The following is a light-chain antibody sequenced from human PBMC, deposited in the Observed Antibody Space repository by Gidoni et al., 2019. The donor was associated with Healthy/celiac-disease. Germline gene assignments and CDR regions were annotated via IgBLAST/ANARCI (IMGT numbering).Light chain of an antibody. CDR2: AAS. CDR3: QQSYSTLRT. Sequence: DTQMLPPPSSPPAAVGDRVTITCRASQSISSYLNWYQQKPGKAPKLLIYAASSLQSGVPSRFSGSGSGTDFTLTISSLQPEDFATYYCQQSYSTLRTFGQGTKLEIK. V-gene: IGKV1-39*01. CDR1: QSISSY. J-gene: IGKJ2*01.